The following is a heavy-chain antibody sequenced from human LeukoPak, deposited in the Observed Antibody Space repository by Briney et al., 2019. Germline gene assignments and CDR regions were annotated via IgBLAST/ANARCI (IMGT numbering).Heavy chain of an antibody. Sequence: SETLSLTCTVSGYSISSGYYWGWIRQPPGKGLEWIGSIYHSGSTYCNPSLKSRVTISVDTSKNQFSLKLSSVTAADTAVYYCARVRYSGSYFPWIDPWGQGTLVTVSS. J-gene: IGHJ5*02. D-gene: IGHD1-26*01. CDR3: ARVRYSGSYFPWIDP. V-gene: IGHV4-38-2*02. CDR2: IYHSGST. CDR1: GYSISSGYY.